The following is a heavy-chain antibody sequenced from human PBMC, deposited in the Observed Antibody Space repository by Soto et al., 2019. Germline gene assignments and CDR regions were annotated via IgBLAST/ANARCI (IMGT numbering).Heavy chain of an antibody. Sequence: QLQLQESGSGLVKPSQTLSLTCAVSGGSISSGGYSWSWIRQPPGKGLEWIGYIYHSGSTYYNPSLKSRVTISVDRSKNQFSLKLSSVAAADTAVYYCARFWSGYKGGWGFDYWGQGTLVTVSS. CDR3: ARFWSGYKGGWGFDY. CDR1: GGSISSGGYS. V-gene: IGHV4-30-2*01. D-gene: IGHD3-3*01. CDR2: IYHSGST. J-gene: IGHJ4*02.